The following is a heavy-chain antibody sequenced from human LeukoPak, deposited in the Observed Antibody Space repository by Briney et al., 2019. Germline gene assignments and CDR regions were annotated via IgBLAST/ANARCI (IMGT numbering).Heavy chain of an antibody. J-gene: IGHJ4*02. CDR3: AREGDYYDSGGYYRIDF. Sequence: SETLSLTCTVSGGSISSSSYYWGWIRQPPGKGLEWIGHVYHSGSTNSNPSLKSRVTMSVDTSNNQFSLKLSSVTASDTAMYYCAREGDYYDSGGYYRIDFWGQGTLVTVSS. CDR2: VYHSGST. V-gene: IGHV4-61*01. CDR1: GGSISSSSYY. D-gene: IGHD3-22*01.